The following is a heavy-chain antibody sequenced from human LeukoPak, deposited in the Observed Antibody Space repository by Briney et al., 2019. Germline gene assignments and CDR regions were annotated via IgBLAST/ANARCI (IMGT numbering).Heavy chain of an antibody. CDR1: GFTFSSYG. CDR3: AKDTASCIGY. J-gene: IGHJ4*02. D-gene: IGHD5-18*01. CDR2: IWYDGSNK. V-gene: IGHV3-33*06. Sequence: PGRSLRLSCAASGFTFSSYGMHWVRQAPGKGLEWVAVIWYDGSNKYYADSVKGRFTISRDNSKNTLYLQMNSLRAEDTAVYYCAKDTASCIGYWGQGTLVTVSS.